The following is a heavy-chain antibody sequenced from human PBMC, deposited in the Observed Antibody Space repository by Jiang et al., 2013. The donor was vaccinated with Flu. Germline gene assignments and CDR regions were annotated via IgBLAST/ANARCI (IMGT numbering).Heavy chain of an antibody. CDR1: GGSVGSGRYY. CDR3: ARDSCSTATCSGIDY. D-gene: IGHD2-15*01. CDR2: IYYNGIT. J-gene: IGHJ4*02. Sequence: GPGLVKPSETLSLTCIVSGGSVGSGRYYWSWIRQPPGKGLEWIGYIYYNGITNYNPSLKSRVTISVDTSRNQFSLKLSSVTAADTALYYCARDSCSTATCSGIDYWGQGTLVTVSS. V-gene: IGHV4-61*01.